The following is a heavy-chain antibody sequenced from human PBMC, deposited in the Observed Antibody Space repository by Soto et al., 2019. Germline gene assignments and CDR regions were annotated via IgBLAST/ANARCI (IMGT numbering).Heavy chain of an antibody. D-gene: IGHD3-10*01. CDR2: ITSNSDHI. V-gene: IGHV3-21*01. CDR1: GFMFSAYT. Sequence: PGGSLRLSCAASGFMFSAYTMSWVRQAPGKGLEWLSSITSNSDHIDYADSVRGRFTVSRDNARKSLYLQMDSLGAEDTGVYYCATPYYYSHWGQGTMVTVYS. J-gene: IGHJ4*02. CDR3: ATPYYYSH.